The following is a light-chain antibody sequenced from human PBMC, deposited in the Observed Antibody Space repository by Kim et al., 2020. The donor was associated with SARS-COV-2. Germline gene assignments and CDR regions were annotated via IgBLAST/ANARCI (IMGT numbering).Light chain of an antibody. J-gene: IGLJ3*02. CDR3: SSFTSSNTWV. Sequence: HSTTIPCTETRSGSGTYTYVSWYQQHPDIAPNRVIFYVSKRPSGVTDRFSGSKSGNMASLTISGLQAEDEAHYYCSSFTSSNTWVFGGGTQLTVL. V-gene: IGLV2-14*03. CDR1: RSGSGTYTY. CDR2: YVS.